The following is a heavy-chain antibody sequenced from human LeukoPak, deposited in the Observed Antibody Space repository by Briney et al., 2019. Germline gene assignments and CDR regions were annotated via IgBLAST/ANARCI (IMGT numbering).Heavy chain of an antibody. CDR1: GYTFTSYG. CDR2: ISAYNGNT. CDR3: ARVDGDYQYYYGMDV. D-gene: IGHD4-17*01. Sequence: ASVTVSCKASGYTFTSYGISWVRQAPGQGLEWMGWISAYNGNTNYAQKLQGRITVTTDTSTSTAYMELRSLRSDDTAVYYCARVDGDYQYYYGMDVWGQGTTVTVSS. J-gene: IGHJ6*02. V-gene: IGHV1-18*01.